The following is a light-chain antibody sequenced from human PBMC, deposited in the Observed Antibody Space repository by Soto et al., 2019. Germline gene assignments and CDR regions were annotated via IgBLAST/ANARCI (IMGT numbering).Light chain of an antibody. CDR3: QSYDSSLSGVV. Sequence: QSVLTQPPSVSGAPGQRVTISCTGSSSNIGAGYDVHWYQQLPGTAPKLLIDGNINRPSGVPDRFSGSKSVTSASLAITGLQAEDEADYYCQSYDSSLSGVVFGGVTKLTVL. J-gene: IGLJ2*01. CDR1: SSNIGAGYD. CDR2: GNI. V-gene: IGLV1-40*01.